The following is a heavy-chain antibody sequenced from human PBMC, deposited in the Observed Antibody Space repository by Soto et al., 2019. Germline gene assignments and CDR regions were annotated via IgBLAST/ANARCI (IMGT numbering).Heavy chain of an antibody. CDR1: GASISSSSHY. Sequence: PSETLSLTCTVSGASISSSSHYWGWIRQPPGKGLEWIGSIYYSGSTYYNPSLKSRVTIAVDTSKNLFSLKLTSATAADTAVYYCAREGSIAVAVGKLDYWGLGTLVTVSS. D-gene: IGHD6-19*01. CDR2: IYYSGST. V-gene: IGHV4-39*02. J-gene: IGHJ4*02. CDR3: AREGSIAVAVGKLDY.